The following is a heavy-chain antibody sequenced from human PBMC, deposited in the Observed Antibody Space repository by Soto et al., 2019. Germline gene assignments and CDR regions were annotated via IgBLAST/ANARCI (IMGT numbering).Heavy chain of an antibody. D-gene: IGHD5-12*01. V-gene: IGHV4-30-4*01. CDR3: AREEGYISGRKNFDY. CDR1: GASISSGDYF. J-gene: IGHJ4*02. CDR2: IYDSGSS. Sequence: SETLSLTCTVSGASISSGDYFWSWIRQSPGKGLEWIGYIYDSGSSYYNPSLKSRVTMSVDTSKNQFSLKLRSVTAADTAVYYCAREEGYISGRKNFDYWGQGTLVTVSS.